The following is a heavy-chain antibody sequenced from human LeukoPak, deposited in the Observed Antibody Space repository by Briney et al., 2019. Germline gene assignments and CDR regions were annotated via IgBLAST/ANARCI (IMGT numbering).Heavy chain of an antibody. D-gene: IGHD3-10*01. CDR3: AKGSGSYYYEY. V-gene: IGHV3-23*01. J-gene: IGHJ4*02. CDR2: ISGSGGSA. CDR1: GFTFSSYA. Sequence: GGSLRLSCAPSGFTFSSYAMSWVRQAPGKGLEWVSGISGSGGSAYYADSVKGRFTISRENSKITLYLQMNSLRAEDTAVYYCAKGSGSYYYEYWGQGSPVTVSS.